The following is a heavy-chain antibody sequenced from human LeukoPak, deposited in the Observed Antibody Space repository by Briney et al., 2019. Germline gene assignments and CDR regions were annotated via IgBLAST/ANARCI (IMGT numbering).Heavy chain of an antibody. CDR1: GYSISSDNY. CDR2: IYHSGST. V-gene: IGHV4-38-2*01. CDR3: ARQTPERGYDLLTKSSFYFYYMDV. J-gene: IGHJ6*03. Sequence: PSETLSLTCAVSGYSISSDNYWVWIRQPPGQGLEWTGGIYHSGSTYYNPSLKSRVTMSVDTSKNQFSLKLSSVTAADTAVYYCARQTPERGYDLLTKSSFYFYYMDVWGKGTTVTVSS. D-gene: IGHD3-9*01.